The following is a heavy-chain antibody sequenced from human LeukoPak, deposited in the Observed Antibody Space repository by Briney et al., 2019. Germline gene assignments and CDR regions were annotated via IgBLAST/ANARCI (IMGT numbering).Heavy chain of an antibody. CDR3: ARAYYGGNPHQGAVFDY. CDR1: GFIVSFNY. J-gene: IGHJ4*02. Sequence: GRSLRLSCAASGFIVSFNYMSWVRRAPGKGLEWVSVIYHGGGTYYADSVRGRFTISRDDSKNTLFLQMDSLRVDDTAMYYCARAYYGGNPHQGAVFDYWGRGTLVTVSS. D-gene: IGHD4-23*01. CDR2: IYHGGGT. V-gene: IGHV3-53*01.